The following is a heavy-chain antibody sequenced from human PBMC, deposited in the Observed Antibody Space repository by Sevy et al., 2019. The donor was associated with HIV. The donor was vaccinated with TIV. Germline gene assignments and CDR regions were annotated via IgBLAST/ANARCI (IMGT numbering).Heavy chain of an antibody. CDR2: IYYSGST. V-gene: IGHV4-59*01. Sequence: SLTCTVSGGSISSYYWSWIRQPPGKGLEWIGYIYYSGSTNYNPSLKSRVTISVDTSKNQFSLKLSSVTAADTAVYYCARGYSSGWGDRFDAFDIWGQGTMVTVSS. D-gene: IGHD6-19*01. J-gene: IGHJ3*02. CDR3: ARGYSSGWGDRFDAFDI. CDR1: GGSISSYY.